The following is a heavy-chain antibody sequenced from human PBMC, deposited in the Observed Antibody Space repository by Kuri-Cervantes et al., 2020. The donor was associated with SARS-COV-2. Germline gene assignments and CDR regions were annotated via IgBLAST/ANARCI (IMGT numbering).Heavy chain of an antibody. J-gene: IGHJ6*02. CDR2: IYYSGST. CDR3: ARIMDIVVVPAAGYGMDV. D-gene: IGHD2-2*03. CDR1: GGSISRSSYY. V-gene: IGHV4-39*01. Sequence: SETLSLTCTVSGGSISRSSYYWGWIRQPPGKGLEWIGSIYYSGSTYYNPSLKSRVTISVDTSKNQFSLKLSSVTAADTAVYYCARIMDIVVVPAAGYGMDVWGQGTTVTVSS.